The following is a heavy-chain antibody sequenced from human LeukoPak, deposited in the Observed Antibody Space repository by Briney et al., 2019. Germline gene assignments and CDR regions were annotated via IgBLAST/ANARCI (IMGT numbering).Heavy chain of an antibody. J-gene: IGHJ4*02. CDR1: GFTFSTYV. V-gene: IGHV3-64D*06. Sequence: GGSLRLSCSVSGFTFSTYVMHWVRQAPGKGLECVSAISSNGDNTYYADSVKGRFTISRDNSMNTLYLQMSSLRADDTAVYYCVRGTGYWGQGTLVTVSS. CDR2: ISSNGDNT. CDR3: VRGTGY.